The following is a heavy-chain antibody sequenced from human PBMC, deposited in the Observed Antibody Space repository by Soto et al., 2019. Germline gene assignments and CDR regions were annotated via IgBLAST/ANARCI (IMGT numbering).Heavy chain of an antibody. V-gene: IGHV4-34*01. CDR2: INHSGST. CDR3: ARDKITGLFVY. Sequence: PSETLSLTCAVYGGSFSGYYWTWIRQPPGTGLEWIGEINHSGSTNYNPSLKSRVTISVDTSKNQFSLKLSSVTAADTVVYYCARDKITGLFVYWGQGTLVTVSS. J-gene: IGHJ4*02. D-gene: IGHD2-8*02. CDR1: GGSFSGYY.